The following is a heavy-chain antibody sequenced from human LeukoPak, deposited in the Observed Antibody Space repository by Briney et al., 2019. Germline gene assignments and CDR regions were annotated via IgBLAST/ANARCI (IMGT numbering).Heavy chain of an antibody. J-gene: IGHJ4*02. CDR1: GFTFDDYA. CDR3: AKGIDYFDY. V-gene: IGHV3-9*01. Sequence: GGSLRLSCAASGFTFDDYAMHWVRQAPGKGLEWVSGISWNSGSIGYADSVKGRFTISRDNAKNSLYLQMNSLRAEDTALYYCAKGIDYFDYWGQGTLVIVSS. CDR2: ISWNSGSI.